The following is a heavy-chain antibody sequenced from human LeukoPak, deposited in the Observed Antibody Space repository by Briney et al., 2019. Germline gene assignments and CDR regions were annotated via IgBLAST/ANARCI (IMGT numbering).Heavy chain of an antibody. V-gene: IGHV4-34*01. CDR2: FNSSGGT. D-gene: IGHD3-22*01. Sequence: PSETLSLTCAVSGGSFRGYYWNWIRQPPGKGLEWAGEFNSSGGTNYNPSLKSRLTLSVDTSKYQFSLKLSSVTAADTAVYYCARGRNYYESSGYYYYFDYWGQGTLVTVAS. CDR1: GGSFRGYY. CDR3: ARGRNYYESSGYYYYFDY. J-gene: IGHJ4*02.